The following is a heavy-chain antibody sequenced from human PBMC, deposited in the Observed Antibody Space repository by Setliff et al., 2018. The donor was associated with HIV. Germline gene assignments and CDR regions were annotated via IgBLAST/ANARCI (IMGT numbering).Heavy chain of an antibody. V-gene: IGHV1-46*01. CDR3: ARDLGSITIFGVVIQGAFDI. D-gene: IGHD3-3*01. Sequence: GASVKVSCKASGYTFVSDYIHWVRQAPGQGPEWMGIINPSGGSTNYAQKFQGRVTMTRDTSTSTVYMELGSLRFEDTAVYYCARDLGSITIFGVVIQGAFDIGGQGTMVT. CDR2: INPSGGST. CDR1: GYTFVSDY. J-gene: IGHJ3*02.